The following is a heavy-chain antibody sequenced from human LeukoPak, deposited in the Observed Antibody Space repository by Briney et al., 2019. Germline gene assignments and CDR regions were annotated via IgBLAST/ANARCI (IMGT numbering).Heavy chain of an antibody. Sequence: GGSLRLSCAASGFTFSNAWMSWVRQAPGKGLEWVSAISGNGGRTYYADSVKGRFTISRDNSKNTLYLQMNSLRAEDTAIYYCAKSRGIYDNSGWRTFDYWGQGTLVTVSS. CDR1: GFTFSNAW. CDR2: ISGNGGRT. V-gene: IGHV3-23*01. CDR3: AKSRGIYDNSGWRTFDY. D-gene: IGHD6-19*01. J-gene: IGHJ4*02.